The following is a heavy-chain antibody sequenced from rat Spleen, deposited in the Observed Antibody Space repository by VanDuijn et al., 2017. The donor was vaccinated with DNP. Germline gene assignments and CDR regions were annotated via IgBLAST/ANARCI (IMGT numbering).Heavy chain of an antibody. CDR1: GFTFSNYD. V-gene: IGHV5S23*01. J-gene: IGHJ2*01. CDR3: TTDLSGAFDY. D-gene: IGHD3-1*01. Sequence: EVQLVESGGGLVQPGRSLKLSCAASGFTFSNYDMAWVRQAPTKGLEWVASISNTGDHTYYSDSVKGRFSLSRDNAKSTLYLQLNILRSEDTATYYCTTDLSGAFDYWGQGVMVTVSS. CDR2: ISNTGDHT.